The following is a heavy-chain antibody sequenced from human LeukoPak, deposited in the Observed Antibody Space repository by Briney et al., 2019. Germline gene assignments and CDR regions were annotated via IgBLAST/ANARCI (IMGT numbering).Heavy chain of an antibody. Sequence: GGSLRLSCAASGFTFSSYSMSWVRQAPGEGQEWVSAISGSSTTYYADSVKGRFTISRDNSKNTLYLQMNSLRAEDTAVYYCAKPLVGVASITYWGQGTLVTVSS. V-gene: IGHV3-23*01. D-gene: IGHD5-12*01. CDR3: AKPLVGVASITY. CDR1: GFTFSSYS. CDR2: ISGSSTT. J-gene: IGHJ4*02.